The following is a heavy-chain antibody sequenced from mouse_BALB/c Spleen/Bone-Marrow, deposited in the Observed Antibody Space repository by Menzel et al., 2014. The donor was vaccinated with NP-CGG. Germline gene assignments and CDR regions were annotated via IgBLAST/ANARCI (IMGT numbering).Heavy chain of an antibody. CDR3: TRSNYGYWSFDD. V-gene: IGHV1S81*02. CDR2: SNPSNGGS. CDR1: GYTFSNYY. J-gene: IGHJ1*01. D-gene: IGHD1-1*01. Sequence: QVQLQQSGAELVKPGASVKLSCKASGYTFSNYYMYWVKQRPGQGLEWIGESNPSNGGSNFNEKFKSKATLTVDKSSSTAYMQLSSLTSEDSAVYYYTRSNYGYWSFDDWGAGTTVTVSS.